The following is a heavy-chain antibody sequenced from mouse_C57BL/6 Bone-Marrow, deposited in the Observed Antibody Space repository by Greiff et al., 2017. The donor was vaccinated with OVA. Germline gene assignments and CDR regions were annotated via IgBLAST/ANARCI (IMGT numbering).Heavy chain of an antibody. CDR2: IRNKANGYTT. V-gene: IGHV7-3*01. D-gene: IGHD2-4*01. CDR3: ARYDYDPFAY. J-gene: IGHJ3*01. CDR1: GFTFTDYY. Sequence: EVMLVESGGGLVQPGGSLSLSCAASGFTFTDYYVSWVRQPPGKALEWLGFIRNKANGYTTEYSASVKGRFTISRDNSQSILYLQMNALRAEDSATYYCARYDYDPFAYWGQGTLVTVSA.